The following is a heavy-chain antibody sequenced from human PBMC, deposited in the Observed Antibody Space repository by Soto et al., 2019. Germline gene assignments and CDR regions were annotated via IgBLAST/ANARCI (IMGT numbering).Heavy chain of an antibody. D-gene: IGHD6-13*01. CDR2: IKSKTDGGTT. Sequence: PGGSLRLSCAASGFTFSNAWMNWVRQAPGKGLEWVGRIKSKTDGGTTDYAAPVKGRFTISRDDSKNTLYLQMNSLKTEDTAVYYCTTGGIAAAGSYYYYYGMDVWGQGTTVTVS. J-gene: IGHJ6*02. CDR1: GFTFSNAW. CDR3: TTGGIAAAGSYYYYYGMDV. V-gene: IGHV3-15*07.